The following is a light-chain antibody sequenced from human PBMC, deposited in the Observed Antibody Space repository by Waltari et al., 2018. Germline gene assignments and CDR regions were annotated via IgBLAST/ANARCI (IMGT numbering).Light chain of an antibody. Sequence: SCRASQSVSSNVAWYQQKPGQAPRLLIYGASTRATGIPARFSGSGSGTDFTLTISSLQSEDFAVYYCQQFKNWPPGFGQGTKVEIK. CDR3: QQFKNWPPG. CDR2: GAS. J-gene: IGKJ1*01. V-gene: IGKV3-15*01. CDR1: QSVSSN.